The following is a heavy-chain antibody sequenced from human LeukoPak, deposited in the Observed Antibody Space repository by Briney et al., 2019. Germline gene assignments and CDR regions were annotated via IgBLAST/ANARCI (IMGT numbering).Heavy chain of an antibody. Sequence: SETLSLTCAVYGGSFSGYYWSWIRQPPGKGLEWIGEINHSGSTNYNPSLKSRVTISVDTSKNQFSLKLSSVTAADTAVYYCARWNDFWSGFKYYLDYWGQGTLVTVSS. CDR1: GGSFSGYY. CDR3: ARWNDFWSGFKYYLDY. V-gene: IGHV4-34*01. J-gene: IGHJ4*02. CDR2: INHSGST. D-gene: IGHD3-3*01.